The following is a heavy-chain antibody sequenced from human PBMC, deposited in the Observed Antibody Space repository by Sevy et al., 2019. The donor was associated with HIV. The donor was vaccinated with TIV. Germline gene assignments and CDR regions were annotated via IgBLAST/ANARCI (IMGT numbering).Heavy chain of an antibody. CDR3: ARDRDCTSTSCYHWFDP. J-gene: IGHJ5*02. V-gene: IGHV3-11*06. Sequence: GGSLRLSCSASGFTFSDHYMAWIRQAPGKGLEWLAYTRGSSPYVKYADSVKGRFTISRDNAKNSLFLQMDSLRVEDTAIYYCARDRDCTSTSCYHWFDPWGQGTLVTVSS. CDR2: TRGSSPYV. CDR1: GFTFSDHY. D-gene: IGHD2-8*01.